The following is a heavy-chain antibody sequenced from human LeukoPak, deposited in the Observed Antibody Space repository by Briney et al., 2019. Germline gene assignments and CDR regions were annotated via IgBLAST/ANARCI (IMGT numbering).Heavy chain of an antibody. Sequence: GGSLRLSCAASGFTFSSYAMNWVRQAPGKGLEWVSAISGSGSGGSTYYADSVKGRLTISRDDSKNTLYLQMNSLRAEDTAVYYCARKTTYYMDVWGKGATVTVSS. J-gene: IGHJ6*03. V-gene: IGHV3-23*01. CDR1: GFTFSSYA. D-gene: IGHD1-7*01. CDR3: ARKTTYYMDV. CDR2: ISGSGSGGST.